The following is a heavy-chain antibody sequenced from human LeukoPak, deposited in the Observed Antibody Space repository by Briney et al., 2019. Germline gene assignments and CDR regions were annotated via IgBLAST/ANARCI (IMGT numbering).Heavy chain of an antibody. Sequence: SETLSLTCTVSGGSISSYYWSWIRQPAGKGLEWIGRIYSRGSTNYNPSLQSRVTTSVDTSKNQISLKLNSVTAADTAVYYCARDPMAGTFRAFDIWGQGTMVTVSS. CDR2: IYSRGST. D-gene: IGHD6-19*01. CDR1: GGSISSYY. J-gene: IGHJ3*02. V-gene: IGHV4-4*07. CDR3: ARDPMAGTFRAFDI.